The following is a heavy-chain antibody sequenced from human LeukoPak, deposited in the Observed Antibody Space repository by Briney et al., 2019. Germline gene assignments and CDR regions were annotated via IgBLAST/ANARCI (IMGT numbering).Heavy chain of an antibody. CDR2: INHSGST. V-gene: IGHV4-34*01. J-gene: IGHJ5*02. Sequence: PSETLSLTCAVYGGSFSGYYWSWIRQPSGKGLEWIGEINHSGSTNYNPSLKSRVTISVDTSKNQFSLKLSSVTAADTAVYYCARAAAGTGGFGYNWFDPWGQGTLVTVSS. CDR1: GGSFSGYY. CDR3: ARAAAGTGGFGYNWFDP. D-gene: IGHD6-13*01.